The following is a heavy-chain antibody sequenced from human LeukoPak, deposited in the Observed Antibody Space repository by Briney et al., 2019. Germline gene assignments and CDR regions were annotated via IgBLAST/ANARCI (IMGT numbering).Heavy chain of an antibody. CDR2: IGSSITYT. CDR3: ARVRGVVPARTRYYYYYMDV. CDR1: GFAFTNYP. Sequence: GGSLRLSCVASGFAFTNYPMNWVRQAPGKGLEWVSSIGSSITYTYYADSVKGRFTISRDNTKNSLFLQMNRLSAEDTAVYYCARVRGVVPARTRYYYYYMDVWGKGTTVTISS. D-gene: IGHD2-2*01. V-gene: IGHV3-21*01. J-gene: IGHJ6*03.